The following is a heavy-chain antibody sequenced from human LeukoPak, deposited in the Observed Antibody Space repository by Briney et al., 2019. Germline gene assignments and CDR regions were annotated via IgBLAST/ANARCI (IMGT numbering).Heavy chain of an antibody. CDR1: GGSISSSSYS. J-gene: IGHJ5*02. D-gene: IGHD1-26*01. CDR2: IFYSGNT. CDR3: ARGGGSYWPPPWYNWFDP. V-gene: IGHV4-39*01. Sequence: PSETLSLTCTVSGGSISSSSYSWGWIRQPPGEGLEWIGSIFYSGNTYYNPSLKSRVTISVDTSKNQFSLKLSSVTAADTAVYYCARGGGSYWPPPWYNWFDPWGQGTLVTVSS.